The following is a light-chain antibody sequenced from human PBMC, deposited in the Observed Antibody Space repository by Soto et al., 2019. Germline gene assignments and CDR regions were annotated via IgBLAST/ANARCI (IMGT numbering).Light chain of an antibody. Sequence: EIVLTQSPGTLSLSPGERATLSCRASQSVSSAYLAWYQQIPGQAPRLLIYGASSRATGIPDRFSGSGSGPDCTLTISGLEPQDFAVYYCQQSGSSFYTFGQGAKLQIK. CDR3: QQSGSSFYT. CDR2: GAS. V-gene: IGKV3-20*01. CDR1: QSVSSAY. J-gene: IGKJ2*01.